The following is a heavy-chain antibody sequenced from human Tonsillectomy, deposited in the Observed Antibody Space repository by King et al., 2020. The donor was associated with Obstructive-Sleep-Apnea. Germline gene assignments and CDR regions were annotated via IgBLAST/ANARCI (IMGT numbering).Heavy chain of an antibody. V-gene: IGHV3-30*02. CDR3: AKEYSYGFVTDY. CDR2: IRYDGSKN. Sequence: VQLVESGGGVVQPGGSLRLSCAASGFTFSSYGMHWVRQAPGKGLEWVAFIRYDGSKNYYADSVKGRFTLSRDNSKKTLYLQMNSLRAEDTAVYYCAKEYSYGFVTDYWGQGTLVTVSS. J-gene: IGHJ4*02. D-gene: IGHD5-18*01. CDR1: GFTFSSYG.